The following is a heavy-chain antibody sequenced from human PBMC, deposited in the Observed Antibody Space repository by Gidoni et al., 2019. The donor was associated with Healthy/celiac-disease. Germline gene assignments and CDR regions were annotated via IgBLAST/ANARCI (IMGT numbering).Heavy chain of an antibody. J-gene: IGHJ4*02. V-gene: IGHV1-69*01. CDR1: GGTFSSYA. CDR3: ARDHYSSSLPEYYFDY. D-gene: IGHD6-6*01. CDR2: IIPIFGTA. Sequence: QVQLVQSGAEVTKPGSSVKVSCTASGGTFSSYAISWVRQAPGKGLEWMGGIIPIFGTANYAQKFQGRVTITADESTSTAYMELSSLRSEDTAVYYCARDHYSSSLPEYYFDYWGQGTLVTVSS.